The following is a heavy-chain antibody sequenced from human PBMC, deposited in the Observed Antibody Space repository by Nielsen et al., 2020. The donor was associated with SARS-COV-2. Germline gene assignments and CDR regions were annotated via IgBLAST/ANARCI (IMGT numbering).Heavy chain of an antibody. J-gene: IGHJ4*02. CDR3: ARDRDRRFDS. CDR1: GFTFSSYW. Sequence: GESLKISCAASGFTFSSYWMTWVRQAPGKGLEWVANIKEDGGEKYYVDSVKGRFTISRDNAKNSLYLLMNSLRAGDTAIYYCARDRDRRFDSWGQGTLVTVFS. D-gene: IGHD3-22*01. CDR2: IKEDGGEK. V-gene: IGHV3-7*05.